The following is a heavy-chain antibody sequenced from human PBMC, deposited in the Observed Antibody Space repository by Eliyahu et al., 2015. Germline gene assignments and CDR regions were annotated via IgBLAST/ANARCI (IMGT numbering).Heavy chain of an antibody. CDR1: TXG. CDR3: ARDDLWXGAYYFDY. Sequence: TXGMNGGRQAPGKGLEWVSSISSSSSYIHYXDSVKXRFTISRDNAKNSLYLQMNSLRDEDTAVYYCARDDLWXGAYYFDYWGQGTLVTVSS. CDR2: ISSSSSYI. J-gene: IGHJ4*02. D-gene: IGHD3-10*01. V-gene: IGHV3-21*01.